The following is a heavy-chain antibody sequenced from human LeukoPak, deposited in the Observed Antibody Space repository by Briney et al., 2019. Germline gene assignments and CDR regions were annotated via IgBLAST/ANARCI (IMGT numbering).Heavy chain of an antibody. CDR2: VYPGDSDT. Sequence: GESLKISCNGSGYSFTSHWIGWVRQMPGKGLEWMGIVYPGDSDTRYSPSFQGQVTISADKSISTAYLQWSSLKASDTAMYYCARCLHGDGYTPRDYWGQGTLVTVSS. D-gene: IGHD5-24*01. CDR1: GYSFTSHW. J-gene: IGHJ4*02. CDR3: ARCLHGDGYTPRDY. V-gene: IGHV5-51*01.